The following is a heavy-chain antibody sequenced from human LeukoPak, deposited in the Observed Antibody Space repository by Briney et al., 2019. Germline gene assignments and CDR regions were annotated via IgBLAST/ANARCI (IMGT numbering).Heavy chain of an antibody. D-gene: IGHD2-2*01. CDR1: GYTFTGYY. CDR3: ARGPTRDIVVVPAAMGLFDP. V-gene: IGHV1-2*02. Sequence: ASVKVSCKASGYTFTGYYMHWVRQAPGQGLEWMGWINPNSGGTNYAQKFQGRVTMTRDTSISTAYMELSRLRSDDTAVYYCARGPTRDIVVVPAAMGLFDPWGQGTLVNVSS. CDR2: INPNSGGT. J-gene: IGHJ5*02.